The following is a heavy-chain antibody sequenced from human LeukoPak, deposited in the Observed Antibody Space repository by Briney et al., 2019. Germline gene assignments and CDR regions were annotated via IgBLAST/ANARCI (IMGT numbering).Heavy chain of an antibody. CDR1: GFTFSSYA. J-gene: IGHJ6*02. CDR2: ISGSGVST. V-gene: IGHV3-23*01. CDR3: AKGAGYDYYGVDV. Sequence: GGSLRLSCAASGFTFSSYAMSWVRQAPGRGLEWVSTISGSGVSTYYADSVKGRFTISRDSSKSTLCLQMTSLRAGDTAVYYCAKGAGYDYYGVDVWGQGTTVTVSS.